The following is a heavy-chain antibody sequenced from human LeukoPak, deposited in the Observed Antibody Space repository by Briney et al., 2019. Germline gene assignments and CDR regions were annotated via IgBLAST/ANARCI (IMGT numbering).Heavy chain of an antibody. CDR3: VKDSYYASSGELDY. D-gene: IGHD3-22*01. Sequence: PGGSLRLSCAASGFTFNIYSMNWVRQAPGKGLEWVSSISSSSSYIYYADSVKGRLTISGDNSKNSLYLQMNSLRVEDTAVYYCVKDSYYASSGELDYWGQGTLVTVSS. CDR2: ISSSSSYI. V-gene: IGHV3-21*01. J-gene: IGHJ4*02. CDR1: GFTFNIYS.